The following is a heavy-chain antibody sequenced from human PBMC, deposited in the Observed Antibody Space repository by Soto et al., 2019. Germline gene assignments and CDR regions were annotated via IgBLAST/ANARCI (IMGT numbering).Heavy chain of an antibody. J-gene: IGHJ4*02. D-gene: IGHD6-19*01. CDR2: IYYSGST. V-gene: IGHV4-59*01. Sequence: SETLSLTCTVSGGSISSYYWSWIRQPPGKGLEWIGYIYYSGSTNYNPSLNSRVTISVDTSKNQFSLKLSSVTAADTAVYYCARIKAVAGTFGRTHYYFDYWGQGTLVTVSS. CDR3: ARIKAVAGTFGRTHYYFDY. CDR1: GGSISSYY.